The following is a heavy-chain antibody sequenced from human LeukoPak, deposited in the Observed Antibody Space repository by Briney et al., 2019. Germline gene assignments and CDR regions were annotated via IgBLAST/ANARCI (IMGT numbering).Heavy chain of an antibody. CDR1: GFTFSSYA. V-gene: IGHV3-23*01. D-gene: IGHD2-15*01. Sequence: GGSLRLSCAASGFTFSSYAMSWVRQAPGKGLEWVSAISGSGGSTYYADSVKGRFTISRDNAKNPLYLQMNSLRAEDTALYYCARVEGDIGFYYYYMDVWGKGTTVTVSS. J-gene: IGHJ6*03. CDR3: ARVEGDIGFYYYYMDV. CDR2: ISGSGGST.